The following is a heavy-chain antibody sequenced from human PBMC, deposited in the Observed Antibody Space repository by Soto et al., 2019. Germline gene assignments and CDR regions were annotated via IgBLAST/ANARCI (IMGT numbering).Heavy chain of an antibody. J-gene: IGHJ5*02. CDR2: MNPKTGHT. Sequence: QVQLVQSGAEVKKPGASVKVSCKTSGYTFSNYDINWVRRAPGQGLEWMGWMNPKTGHTGYAPKLPGRVTMTRNNSMNTAYMELTSLTSEDTAAYYCARVRPFITVAGMPRFDPWGQGTQVTVTS. CDR3: ARVRPFITVAGMPRFDP. CDR1: GYTFSNYD. D-gene: IGHD1-20*01. V-gene: IGHV1-8*01.